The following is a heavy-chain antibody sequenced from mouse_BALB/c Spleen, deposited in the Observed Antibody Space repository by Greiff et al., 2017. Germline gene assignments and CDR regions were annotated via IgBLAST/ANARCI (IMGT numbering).Heavy chain of an antibody. CDR1: GFTFSSFG. J-gene: IGHJ4*01. V-gene: IGHV5-17*02. Sequence: EVKLVESGGGLVQPGGSRKLSCAASGFTFSSFGMYWVRQAPEKGLEWVAYISSGSSTIYYTDTVKGRFTISRDNAKNTLFLQMTSLRSEDTAMYYCARSGYDVGGYAMDYWGQGTSVTVSS. CDR3: ARSGYDVGGYAMDY. D-gene: IGHD2-2*01. CDR2: ISSGSSTI.